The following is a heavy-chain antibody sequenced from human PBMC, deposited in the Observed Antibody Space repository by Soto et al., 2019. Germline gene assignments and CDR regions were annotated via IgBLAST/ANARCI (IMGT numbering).Heavy chain of an antibody. Sequence: PSETLSLTCAVSGGSISSGGYSWSWIRQPPGKGLAWIGYIYHSGSTYYNPSLKSRVTISVDRSKHQFSLKLSSVTAADTAVYYCARTCVKGWYYFDYWGQGTLVTVSS. CDR2: IYHSGST. J-gene: IGHJ4*02. V-gene: IGHV4-30-2*01. CDR3: ARTCVKGWYYFDY. CDR1: GGSISSGGYS. D-gene: IGHD6-19*01.